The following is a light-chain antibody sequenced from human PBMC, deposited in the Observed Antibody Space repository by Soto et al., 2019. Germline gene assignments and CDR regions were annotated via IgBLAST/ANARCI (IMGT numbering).Light chain of an antibody. Sequence: DIQMTQSPSTLSASIGDRVTITCRASESIRTWLAWYQHKPGKAPKFLIYDASSLESGVPSRFSGSGSGTEFTLTITILQPDDFATYFCQQYHNYPRTFGQGTVVEIK. J-gene: IGKJ1*01. CDR3: QQYHNYPRT. CDR1: ESIRTW. V-gene: IGKV1-5*01. CDR2: DAS.